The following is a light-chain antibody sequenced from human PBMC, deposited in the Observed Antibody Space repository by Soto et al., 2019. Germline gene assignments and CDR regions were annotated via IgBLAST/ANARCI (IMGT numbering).Light chain of an antibody. CDR1: SSDVGGYDY. V-gene: IGLV2-14*01. J-gene: IGLJ2*01. CDR3: SSYTSSSTLWV. CDR2: EVS. Sequence: QSDLTQPASVSGSPGQSITISCTGTSSDVGGYDYVSWYQQRPGEPPKLMIYEVSDRPSGVSNRFSGSKSGNTASLTISGLQAEDEADYYCSSYTSSSTLWVFGGGTKLTVL.